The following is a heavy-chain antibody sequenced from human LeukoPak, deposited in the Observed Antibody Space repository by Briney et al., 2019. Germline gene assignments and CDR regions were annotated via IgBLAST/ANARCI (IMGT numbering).Heavy chain of an antibody. Sequence: AGESLKISCKGSGYTFSSYWIGWVRQMPGKSLEWMGIIYPGDSDTRYSPSLQGQVTISVDTSIGTAYLQWSSLKASDTAIYYCARQNDFRLDYWGQGTLVTVSS. CDR2: IYPGDSDT. J-gene: IGHJ4*02. V-gene: IGHV5-51*01. CDR3: ARQNDFRLDY. CDR1: GYTFSSYW. D-gene: IGHD3-3*01.